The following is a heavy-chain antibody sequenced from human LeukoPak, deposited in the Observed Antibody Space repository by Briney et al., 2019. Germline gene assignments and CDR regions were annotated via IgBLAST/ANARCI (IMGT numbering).Heavy chain of an antibody. J-gene: IGHJ6*02. V-gene: IGHV3-23*01. CDR2: ISGSGGST. CDR1: GFTFSSYA. CDR3: ARHELLWFGDPGYGMDV. D-gene: IGHD3-10*01. Sequence: GALRLSCAASGFTFSSYAMSWVRQAPGKGLEWVSAISGSGGSTYYADSVKGRFTISRDNSKNSLYLQMNSLRAEDTAVYYCARHELLWFGDPGYGMDVWGQGTTVTVSS.